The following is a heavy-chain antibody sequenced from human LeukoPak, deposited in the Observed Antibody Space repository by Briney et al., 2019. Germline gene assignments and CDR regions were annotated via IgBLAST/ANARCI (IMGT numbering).Heavy chain of an antibody. V-gene: IGHV1-69*01. D-gene: IGHD6-19*01. CDR3: ARDYIAVAGNFDY. J-gene: IGHJ4*02. CDR1: GGTFSSYA. Sequence: SVKVSCKASGGTFSSYATSWVRQAPGQGLEWMGGIIPIFGTANYAQKFQGRVTITADESTSTAYMELSSLRSDDTAVYYCARDYIAVAGNFDYWGQGTLVTVSS. CDR2: IIPIFGTA.